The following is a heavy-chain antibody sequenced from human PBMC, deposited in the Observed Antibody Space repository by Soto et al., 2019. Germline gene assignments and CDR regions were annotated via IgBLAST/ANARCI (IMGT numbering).Heavy chain of an antibody. D-gene: IGHD3-10*01. Sequence: EVQLVESGGGLVKPGGSLRLSCAASGFTFSSYSMNWVRQAPGKGLEWVSSISSSSSYIYYADSVKGRFTISRDNAKNSLYLQMNSLRAEDTAVYYCAREGQLGEDGMDVWGQGTTVTVSS. CDR2: ISSSSSYI. V-gene: IGHV3-21*01. J-gene: IGHJ6*02. CDR1: GFTFSSYS. CDR3: AREGQLGEDGMDV.